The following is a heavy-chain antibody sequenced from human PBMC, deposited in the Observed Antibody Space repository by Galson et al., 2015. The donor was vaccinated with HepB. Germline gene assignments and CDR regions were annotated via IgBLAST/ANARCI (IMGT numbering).Heavy chain of an antibody. Sequence: SLRLSCAASGFTLSTYSMNWVRQAPGKGLEWVSYIRSSSSTIYYADSVKGRFTISRDNAKNSLYLQMNSLRAEDTAVYYCARDVDTAMVTMRSPPDAFDIWGQGTMVTVSS. V-gene: IGHV3-48*01. CDR3: ARDVDTAMVTMRSPPDAFDI. CDR2: IRSSSSTI. J-gene: IGHJ3*02. D-gene: IGHD5-18*01. CDR1: GFTLSTYS.